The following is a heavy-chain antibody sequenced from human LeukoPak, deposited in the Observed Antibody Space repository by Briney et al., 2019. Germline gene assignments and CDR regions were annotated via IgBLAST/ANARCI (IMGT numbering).Heavy chain of an antibody. D-gene: IGHD3-10*01. V-gene: IGHV1-18*01. J-gene: IGHJ5*02. CDR1: GGTFSSYA. CDR2: ISAYNGNT. CDR3: ARRGGINWFDP. Sequence: ASVKVSCKASGGTFSSYAISWVRQAPGQRLEWMGWISAYNGNTNYAQKLQGRVTMTTDTSTSTAYMELRSLRSDDTAVYYCARRGGINWFDPWGQGTLVTVSS.